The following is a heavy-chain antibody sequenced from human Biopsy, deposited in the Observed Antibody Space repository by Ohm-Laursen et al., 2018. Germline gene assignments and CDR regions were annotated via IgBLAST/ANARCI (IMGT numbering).Heavy chain of an antibody. CDR3: ARDYDTSGYYYVS. Sequence: SETLSLTWTVSGSSISNNNYYWGWIRQPPGKGLEWIGSIFYRGSTHYKPSLKSRVNISVDTSKNQFSLKLNSVTAADTAVYYCARDYDTSGYYYVSWGQGTLVTVSS. J-gene: IGHJ5*02. CDR2: IFYRGST. V-gene: IGHV4-39*01. D-gene: IGHD3-22*01. CDR1: GSSISNNNYY.